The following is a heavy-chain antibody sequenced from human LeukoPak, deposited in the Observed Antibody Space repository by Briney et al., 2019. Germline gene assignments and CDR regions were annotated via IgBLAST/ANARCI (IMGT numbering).Heavy chain of an antibody. Sequence: PGGSLRLSCAASGFTFSSYWMHWVRQTPGKGLVWVSRINNDGSSTRNADAVKGRFTISRDNAKNTLYLQMNSLRPEGTAVYYCVRGDTYDYYYYYGMDVWGQGTTVTVSS. CDR1: GFTFSSYW. J-gene: IGHJ6*02. CDR3: VRGDTYDYYYYYGMDV. CDR2: INNDGSST. D-gene: IGHD5-18*01. V-gene: IGHV3-74*01.